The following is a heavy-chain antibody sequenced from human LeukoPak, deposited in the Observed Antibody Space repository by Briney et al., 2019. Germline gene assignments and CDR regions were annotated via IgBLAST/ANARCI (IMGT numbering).Heavy chain of an antibody. J-gene: IGHJ4*02. V-gene: IGHV3-7*01. CDR3: ASSYYHDGDY. CDR1: GFTFNIYW. Sequence: GGSLRLSCAASGFTFNIYWMVWVRQAPGKGPEWVANINQDASEENYAESVKGRFTISRDNARNSLYLQMNSLRAEDTALYYCASSYYHDGDYWGQGTLVTVSS. CDR2: INQDASEE. D-gene: IGHD3-22*01.